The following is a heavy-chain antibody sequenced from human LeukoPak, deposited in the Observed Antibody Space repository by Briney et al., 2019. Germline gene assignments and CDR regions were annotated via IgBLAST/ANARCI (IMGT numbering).Heavy chain of an antibody. CDR3: ARVSIVGATPPFDY. CDR1: GGPISSGGYY. Sequence: SETLSLTCTVSGGPISSGGYYWSWIRQHPGKGVEWIGYIYYSGSTFYNPSLKSRVTISVDTSKNQFSLKLSSVTAADTAVYYCARVSIVGATPPFDYWGQGTLVTVSS. J-gene: IGHJ4*02. D-gene: IGHD1-26*01. V-gene: IGHV4-31*03. CDR2: IYYSGST.